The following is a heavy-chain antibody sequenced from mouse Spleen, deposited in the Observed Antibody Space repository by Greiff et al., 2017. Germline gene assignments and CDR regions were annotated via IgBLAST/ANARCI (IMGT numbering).Heavy chain of an antibody. CDR1: GFTFSSYA. J-gene: IGHJ3*01. CDR2: ISSGGST. CDR3: ARKGGDYEGFAY. D-gene: IGHD1-1*01. V-gene: IGHV5-6-5*01. Sequence: EVQRVESGGGLVKPGGSLKLSCAASGFTFSSYAMSWVRQTPEKRLEWVASISSGGSTYYPDSVKGRFTISRDNARNILYLEMSSLRSEDTAMYYCARKGGDYEGFAYWGQGTLVTVSA.